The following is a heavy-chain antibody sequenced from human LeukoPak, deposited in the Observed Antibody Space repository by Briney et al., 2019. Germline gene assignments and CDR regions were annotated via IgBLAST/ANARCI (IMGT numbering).Heavy chain of an antibody. V-gene: IGHV3-7*01. CDR2: INEDGSAQ. J-gene: IGHJ4*01. D-gene: IGHD3-10*01. CDR1: GLIFSDYW. Sequence: GGSLRLSCAASGLIFSDYWMNWVRQVPGKGLEWVANINEDGSAQDYVDSVRGRFAISRDNAKTSLYLQMNSPRVEDTAIYYCATRESSMARSHWGHGTLVTVSS. CDR3: ATRESSMARSH.